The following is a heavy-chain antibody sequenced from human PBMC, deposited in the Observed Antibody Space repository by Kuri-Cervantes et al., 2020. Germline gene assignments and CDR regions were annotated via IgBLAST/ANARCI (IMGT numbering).Heavy chain of an antibody. CDR2: IKSKTDGGTT. V-gene: IGHV3-15*01. CDR1: GFTFSSHA. CDR3: SAGDWFDP. Sequence: GESLKISCAASGFTFSSHAMSWVRQAPGKGLEWVGRIKSKTDGGTTDYAAPVKGRFTISRDDSKNTLYLQMNSLKTEDTAVYYCSAGDWFDPWGQGTLVTVSS. J-gene: IGHJ5*02.